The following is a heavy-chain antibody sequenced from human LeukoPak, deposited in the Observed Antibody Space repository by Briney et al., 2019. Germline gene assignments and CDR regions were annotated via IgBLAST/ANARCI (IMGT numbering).Heavy chain of an antibody. CDR3: ARGAHYYDSSGYCHY. Sequence: KPGGSLRLSCAASGFTFSDYYMSWTRQAPGEGLEWVSYISSSGSTIYYADSVKGRFTISRDNAKNSLYLQMNSLRAEDTAVYYCARGAHYYDSSGYCHYWGQGTLVTVSS. D-gene: IGHD3-22*01. CDR1: GFTFSDYY. J-gene: IGHJ4*02. CDR2: ISSSGSTI. V-gene: IGHV3-11*01.